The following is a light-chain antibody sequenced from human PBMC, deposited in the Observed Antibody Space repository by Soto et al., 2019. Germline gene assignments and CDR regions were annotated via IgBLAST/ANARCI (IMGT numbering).Light chain of an antibody. V-gene: IGKV3-20*01. CDR1: QSVSSSY. Sequence: SPGEXATLSCSASQSVSSSYLAWYQQKPGQAPRLLIYDASSRATGIPDRFSGSGSGTDFTLTISRLEPEDFAVYYCQQYGSSPRTFGQGTKVDIK. J-gene: IGKJ1*01. CDR3: QQYGSSPRT. CDR2: DAS.